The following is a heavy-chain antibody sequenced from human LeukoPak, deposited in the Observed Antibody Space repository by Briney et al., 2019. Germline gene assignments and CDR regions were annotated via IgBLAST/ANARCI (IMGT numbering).Heavy chain of an antibody. Sequence: ASVKVSCKASGYTFTSYGISWVRQAPGQGLEWMGWISAYNGNTNYAQKLQGRVTMTTDTSTSTAYMELRSLRSDDTAMYFCTRATHPAITGPQSDSWGQGTLVTVSS. D-gene: IGHD2-8*02. V-gene: IGHV1-18*01. CDR1: GYTFTSYG. CDR2: ISAYNGNT. J-gene: IGHJ4*02. CDR3: TRATHPAITGPQSDS.